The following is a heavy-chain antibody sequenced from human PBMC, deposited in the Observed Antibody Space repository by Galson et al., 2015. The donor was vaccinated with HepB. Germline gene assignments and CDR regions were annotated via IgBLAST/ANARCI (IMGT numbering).Heavy chain of an antibody. CDR1: GFTFSSYA. D-gene: IGHD2-8*01. Sequence: SLRLSCAASGFTFSSYAMSWVRQAPGKGLEWVSAISGSGGSTYYADSVKGRFTISRDNSKNTLYLQMNSLRAEDTAVYYCAKDFLDVLMVYAYNWYFDLWGRGTLVTVSS. J-gene: IGHJ2*01. V-gene: IGHV3-23*01. CDR2: ISGSGGST. CDR3: AKDFLDVLMVYAYNWYFDL.